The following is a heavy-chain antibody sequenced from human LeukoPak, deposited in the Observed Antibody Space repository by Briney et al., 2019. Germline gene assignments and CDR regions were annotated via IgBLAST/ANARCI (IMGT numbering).Heavy chain of an antibody. CDR2: ISYDGSTK. J-gene: IGHJ6*02. CDR1: GFTFSTYA. D-gene: IGHD2-2*02. V-gene: IGHV3-30-3*01. CDR3: ARDSVVVPAAIQWGYYYYGMDV. Sequence: GGSLRLSCAASGFTFSTYAMSWVRQAPGKGLEWVTVISYDGSTKYYADSVKGRFTISRGNSKNTLYLQMNSLRAEDTAVYYCARDSVVVPAAIQWGYYYYGMDVWGQGTTVTVSS.